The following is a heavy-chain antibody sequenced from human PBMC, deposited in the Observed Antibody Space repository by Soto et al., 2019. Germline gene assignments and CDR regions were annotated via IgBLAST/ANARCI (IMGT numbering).Heavy chain of an antibody. V-gene: IGHV4-61*01. J-gene: IGHJ4*02. Sequence: SETLSLTCTVSGGSVSSGSYYWSWIRQPPGKGLEWIGYIYYSGSTNYNPSLKSRVTISVDTSKNQFSLKLSSVTAADTAVYYCARLNRSQYYFDYWGQGTLVTVSS. CDR3: ARLNRSQYYFDY. CDR1: GGSVSSGSYY. CDR2: IYYSGST.